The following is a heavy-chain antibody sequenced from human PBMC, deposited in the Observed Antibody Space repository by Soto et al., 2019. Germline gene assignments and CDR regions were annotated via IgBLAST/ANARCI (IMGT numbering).Heavy chain of an antibody. Sequence: QVQLVQSGAEVKTPGSSVKVSCKASGGTFSSYSINWVRQAPGQGLEWMGRLIPMFGTTDYAQRFQGRVTFTADESTSAAAMEGTHLTSEDTAVYYCARAVVLTFTRFYDMDVWGQGTTVTVSS. CDR1: GGTFSSYS. J-gene: IGHJ6*02. V-gene: IGHV1-69*18. CDR2: LIPMFGTT. D-gene: IGHD3-9*01. CDR3: ARAVVLTFTRFYDMDV.